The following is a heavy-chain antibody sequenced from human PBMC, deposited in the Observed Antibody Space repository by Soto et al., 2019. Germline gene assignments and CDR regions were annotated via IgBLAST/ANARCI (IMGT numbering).Heavy chain of an antibody. D-gene: IGHD5-18*01. CDR3: ARQNRDTPMVPFDV. J-gene: IGHJ4*02. V-gene: IGHV1-69*01. CDR2: LVPQFGTP. Sequence: QVQLVQSGAEVKKPGSSVKVSCLASRGTFNRYAINWVRQAPGHGLEWLGALVPQFGTPNYAQKFQDRVTIVADESTITTSLELRGLTSDDTAVYYCARQNRDTPMVPFDVWGQVTLVTVSS. CDR1: RGTFNRYA.